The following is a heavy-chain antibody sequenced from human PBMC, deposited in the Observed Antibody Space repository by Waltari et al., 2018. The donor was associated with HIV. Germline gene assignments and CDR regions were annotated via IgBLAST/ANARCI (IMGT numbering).Heavy chain of an antibody. CDR1: GGTFNNYA. D-gene: IGHD2-15*01. CDR2: SIPVFGTT. Sequence: QVQLVQSGAEVKKPGSSVKVSCKASGGTFNNYAITWVRQAPGQGLEWMGGSIPVFGTTNYAQKFQGRLTISADESTSTGYMELSSLRSDDTAVYYCARMATVVDWYFDLWGRGTLVTVSS. V-gene: IGHV1-69*01. CDR3: ARMATVVDWYFDL. J-gene: IGHJ2*01.